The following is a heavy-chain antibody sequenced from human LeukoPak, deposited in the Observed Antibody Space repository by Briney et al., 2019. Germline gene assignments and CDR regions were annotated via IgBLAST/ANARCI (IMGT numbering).Heavy chain of an antibody. V-gene: IGHV4-31*09. CDR1: GGSISSGGYY. CDR2: IYYSGST. Sequence: SQTLSLTCTVSGGSISSGGYYWSWIRQHPGKGLEWIGYIYYSGSTYYNPSLKSRVTMSVDKSNNHFSLKLTSVTAADTAVYFCAYNRDFALDNWGQGTLVTVSS. J-gene: IGHJ4*02. CDR3: AYNRDFALDN. D-gene: IGHD1-14*01.